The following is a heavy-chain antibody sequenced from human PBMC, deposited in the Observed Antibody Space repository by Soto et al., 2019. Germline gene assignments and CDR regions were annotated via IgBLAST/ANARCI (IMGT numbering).Heavy chain of an antibody. D-gene: IGHD3-22*01. V-gene: IGHV3-23*01. CDR3: AKAPIWHYDSSGYYFDY. CDR2: ISGSGGST. Sequence: GGSLRLSCAASGFTFSSYAMSWVRQAPGKGLEWVSAISGSGGSTYYADSVKGRFTISRDNSKNTLYLQMNSLRAEDTAVYYCAKAPIWHYDSSGYYFDYWGQGTLVTVSS. J-gene: IGHJ4*02. CDR1: GFTFSSYA.